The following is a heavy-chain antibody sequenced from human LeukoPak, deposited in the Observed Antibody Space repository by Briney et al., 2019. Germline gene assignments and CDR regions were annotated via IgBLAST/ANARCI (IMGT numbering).Heavy chain of an antibody. J-gene: IGHJ4*02. Sequence: PSETLSLTCTVSGGSINSYYWSWIRHSPGKGLEWIGYIFYSGSTSYNPSLKSRVTISVDTSKNQFSLNLSSVTAADTAVYYCARHRPGPYDYWGQGTLVTVSP. CDR1: GGSINSYY. CDR2: IFYSGST. CDR3: ARHRPGPYDY. V-gene: IGHV4-59*08.